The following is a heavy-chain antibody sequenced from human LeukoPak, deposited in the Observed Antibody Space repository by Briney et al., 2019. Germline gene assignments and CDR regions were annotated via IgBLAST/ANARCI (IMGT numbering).Heavy chain of an antibody. CDR3: ARVVAYYDFWSGSKRWFDP. D-gene: IGHD3-3*01. Sequence: SETLSLTCAVSGGSFSGYYWSWIRQPPGKGLEWIGEINHSGSTNYNPSLKSRVTISVDTSKNQFSLKLSSVTAADTAVYYCARVVAYYDFWSGSKRWFDPWGQGTLVTVSS. J-gene: IGHJ5*02. CDR2: INHSGST. V-gene: IGHV4-34*01. CDR1: GGSFSGYY.